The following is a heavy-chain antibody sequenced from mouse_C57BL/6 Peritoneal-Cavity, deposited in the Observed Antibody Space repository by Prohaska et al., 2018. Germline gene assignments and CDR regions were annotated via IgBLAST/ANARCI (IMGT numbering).Heavy chain of an antibody. J-gene: IGHJ1*03. CDR2: INSDGSEI. CDR3: RREGKSGEVHG. V-gene: IGHV11-2*01. Sequence: VPLFETGFVFWQPWGSRGLTFPGSGFTFSGFWMSWVRQTPWKNLEWIGDINSDGSEISYVSAIKDRFTIVIDNDKSILYLQMRHVREEETEKEGGRREGKSGEVHGWGRGTTVTVSS. CDR1: GFTFSGFW. D-gene: IGHD3-2*02.